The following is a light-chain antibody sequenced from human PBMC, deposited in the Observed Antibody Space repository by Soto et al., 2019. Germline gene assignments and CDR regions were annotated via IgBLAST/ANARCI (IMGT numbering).Light chain of an antibody. CDR1: QTIDSTY. CDR2: GAS. V-gene: IGKV3-20*01. CDR3: QQYGTLVT. J-gene: IGKJ1*01. Sequence: DIVLTQSPGTLSLSPGERATLSCRASQTIDSTYLAWYQQKPGQAPRLLIYGASSRATGIPDRFSGSGSGADFTLTISRLEPEEFAVYFCQQYGTLVTFGQGTKVEIK.